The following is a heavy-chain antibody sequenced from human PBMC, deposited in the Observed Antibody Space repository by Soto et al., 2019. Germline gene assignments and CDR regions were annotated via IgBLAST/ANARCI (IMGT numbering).Heavy chain of an antibody. Sequence: ASVKVSCKASGYTFTSYYMHWVRQAPGQGLEWMGIINPSGGSTSYAQKFQGRVTMTRDTSTSTVYMELRSLRSDDTAVYYCATSEVPASMGGWFATWGQGTLVTVSS. CDR3: ATSEVPASMGGWFAT. D-gene: IGHD2-2*01. V-gene: IGHV1-46*01. CDR1: GYTFTSYY. CDR2: INPSGGST. J-gene: IGHJ5*02.